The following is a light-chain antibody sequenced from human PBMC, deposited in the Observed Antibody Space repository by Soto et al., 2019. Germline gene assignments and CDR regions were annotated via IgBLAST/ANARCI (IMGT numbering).Light chain of an antibody. CDR3: QQYGSSPRT. CDR2: DAS. CDR1: QTVRSSY. Sequence: EIVLTQSPGTLSLSPGERATLSCRASQTVRSSYLAWYQHKPGQAPRLLIYDASSRATGIPDRFSGSGSGTDFTLTISRLEPEDFAVYYCQQYGSSPRTFGQGTKVEIK. J-gene: IGKJ1*01. V-gene: IGKV3-20*01.